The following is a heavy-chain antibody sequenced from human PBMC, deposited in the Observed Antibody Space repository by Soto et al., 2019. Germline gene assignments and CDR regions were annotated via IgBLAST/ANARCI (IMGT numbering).Heavy chain of an antibody. J-gene: IGHJ4*02. Sequence: GQYLKISWKGSGDTFNDYWIGWVRQMPGRGLEWMGIMYPGDSDTRYSPSFQGQVTISADKSISTAYLQWSSLKASDTARYYWFSAAPRSNCFNGSVYLGPAILVT. CDR2: MYPGDSDT. CDR1: GDTFNDYW. V-gene: IGHV5-51*01. CDR3: FSAAPRSNCFNGSVY. D-gene: IGHD2-21*01.